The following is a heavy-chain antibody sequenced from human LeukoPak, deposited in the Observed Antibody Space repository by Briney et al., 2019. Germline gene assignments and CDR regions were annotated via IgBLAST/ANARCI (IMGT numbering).Heavy chain of an antibody. CDR3: ARDPYGSGSYSRFDP. D-gene: IGHD3-10*01. V-gene: IGHV3-7*01. J-gene: IGHJ5*02. CDR1: GFTFSSYW. CDR2: IKQDGSEK. Sequence: PGGSLRLSCAASGFTFSSYWMSWVRQAPGKGLEWVANIKQDGSEKYYVDSVKGRFTISRDNAKNSLYLQMNSLRAEDTAVYYCARDPYGSGSYSRFDPWVQATLVTVSS.